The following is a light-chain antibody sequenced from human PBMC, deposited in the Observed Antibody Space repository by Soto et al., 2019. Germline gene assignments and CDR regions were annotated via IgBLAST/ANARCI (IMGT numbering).Light chain of an antibody. CDR3: QHYNSYSEA. J-gene: IGKJ1*01. CDR1: QSISSW. V-gene: IGKV1-5*03. CDR2: KAS. Sequence: DIQMTQSPSSLSASVGDRVTITCRASQSISSWLAWYQQKPGKAPNLLIHKASTLKSGVPSRFSGSGSGTEFTLTISSLQPDDFATYYCQHYNSYSEAFGQGTKVDIK.